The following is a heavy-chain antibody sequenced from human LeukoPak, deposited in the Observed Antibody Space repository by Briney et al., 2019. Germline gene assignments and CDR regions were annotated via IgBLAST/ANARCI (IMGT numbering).Heavy chain of an antibody. J-gene: IGHJ5*02. CDR1: GFTFSSYA. V-gene: IGHV3-23*01. CDR2: ITGSGGHT. Sequence: RGSLRLSCAASGFTFSSYAMSWVRQAPGKGLEWVSGITGSGGHTLYADSVKGRFTISRDNSKNTLYLQMNSLRADDTAVYYCAKDPNGDYIGATWFDPWGQGTLVTVSS. CDR3: AKDPNGDYIGATWFDP. D-gene: IGHD4-17*01.